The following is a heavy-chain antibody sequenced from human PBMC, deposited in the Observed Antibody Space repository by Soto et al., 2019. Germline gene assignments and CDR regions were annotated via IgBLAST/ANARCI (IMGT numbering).Heavy chain of an antibody. CDR2: IYPGDSDT. CDR1: AYFTTYW. J-gene: IGHJ6*02. V-gene: IGHV5-51*01. D-gene: IGHD4-17*01. Sequence: RGESLKISCQASAYFTTYWFGWVRQMPGKGLEWMGIIYPGDSDTRYSPSFQGQVTISADKSISTVYLQWSSLRASDTAMYYCARWGDYKGAGNYYGLDVWGQGTTVTVSS. CDR3: ARWGDYKGAGNYYGLDV.